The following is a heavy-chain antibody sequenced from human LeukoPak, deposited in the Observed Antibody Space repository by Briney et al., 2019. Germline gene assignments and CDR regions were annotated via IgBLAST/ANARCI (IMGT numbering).Heavy chain of an antibody. CDR3: ARGPSIAAAGTWLYWFDP. CDR1: GGSISNHY. J-gene: IGHJ5*02. Sequence: SETLSLTCTVSGGSISNHYWSCIRQPPGKGLEWIGYIYYSGSTKYNPSLKSRVTISVDTSKNQFSLNLSSVTAADTAVYYCARGPSIAAAGTWLYWFDPWGQGTLVTVSS. V-gene: IGHV4-59*11. CDR2: IYYSGST. D-gene: IGHD6-13*01.